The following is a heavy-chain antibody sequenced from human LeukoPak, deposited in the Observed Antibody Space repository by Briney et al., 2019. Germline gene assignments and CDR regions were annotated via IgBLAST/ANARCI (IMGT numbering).Heavy chain of an antibody. CDR3: ARAYYYDSSGYYPFDY. Sequence: QPGRSLRLSCAASGFTFSSYAMLWVRQAPGKGLEGVAVISYDGSNKYYADSVKGRFTISRDNSKNTLYLQMNSPRAEDTAVYYCARAYYYDSSGYYPFDYWGQGTLVTVSS. D-gene: IGHD3-22*01. V-gene: IGHV3-30*01. CDR1: GFTFSSYA. CDR2: ISYDGSNK. J-gene: IGHJ4*02.